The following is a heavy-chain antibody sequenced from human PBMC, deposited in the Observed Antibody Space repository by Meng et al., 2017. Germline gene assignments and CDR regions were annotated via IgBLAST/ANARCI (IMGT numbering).Heavy chain of an antibody. CDR3: ARRYDGSGYLAH. V-gene: IGHV4-4*02. CDR2: IYHTGTT. J-gene: IGHJ4*02. CDR1: GDSISSSNW. Sequence: VQLQESGPGRVKRSGALSLTCAVSGDSISSSNWWSWVRQPPGKGLEWIGEIYHTGTTGYNPSLKSRATISIDTSKNHFSLKLSSVTAADTAVYYCARRYDGSGYLAHWGLGTLVTVSS. D-gene: IGHD3-22*01.